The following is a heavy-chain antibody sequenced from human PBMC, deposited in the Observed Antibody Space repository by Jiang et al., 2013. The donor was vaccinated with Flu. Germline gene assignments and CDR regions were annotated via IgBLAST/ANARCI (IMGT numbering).Heavy chain of an antibody. Sequence: AASGFTFSTYAMSWVRQAPGKGLEWVSAISGSGGTTYYADSVKGRFAISRDHSKNTLHLQMNSLRAEDTAVYYCAKADDFWSGYSPTYYYYMDVWGKGTTVTVSS. V-gene: IGHV3-23*01. CDR1: GFTFSTYA. CDR2: ISGSGGTT. D-gene: IGHD3-3*01. CDR3: AKADDFWSGYSPTYYYYMDV. J-gene: IGHJ6*03.